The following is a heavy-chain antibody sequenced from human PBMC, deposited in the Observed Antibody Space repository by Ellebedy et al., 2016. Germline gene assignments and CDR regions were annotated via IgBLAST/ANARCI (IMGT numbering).Heavy chain of an antibody. CDR3: AKGAMVRGVITHFDY. V-gene: IGHV3-23*01. CDR2: ISGSGGST. Sequence: GGSLRLXXAASGFTFSSYAMSWVRQAPGKGLEWVSAISGSGGSTYYADSVKGRFTISRDNSKNTLYLQMNSLRAEDTAVYYCAKGAMVRGVITHFDYWGQGTLVTVSS. D-gene: IGHD3-10*01. J-gene: IGHJ4*02. CDR1: GFTFSSYA.